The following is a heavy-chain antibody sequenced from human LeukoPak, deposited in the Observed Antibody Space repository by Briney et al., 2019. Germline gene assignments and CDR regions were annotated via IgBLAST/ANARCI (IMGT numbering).Heavy chain of an antibody. Sequence: SETLSLTCTVSGGSISSISYYWGWIRQPPGKGLEWIGTVYCSETYYNPSLKSRVTISADTSKNQFSLKLSSVTAADTAVYYCARGYSGYGYNWFDPWGQGTLVTVSS. CDR1: GGSISSISYY. CDR3: ARGYSGYGYNWFDP. CDR2: VYCSET. J-gene: IGHJ5*02. V-gene: IGHV4-39*07. D-gene: IGHD5-12*01.